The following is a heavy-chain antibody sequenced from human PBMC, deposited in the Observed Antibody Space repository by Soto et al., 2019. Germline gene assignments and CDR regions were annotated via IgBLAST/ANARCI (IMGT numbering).Heavy chain of an antibody. J-gene: IGHJ4*02. D-gene: IGHD6-13*01. CDR3: ARLETARIAAGGLGY. CDR2: IYPGDSDT. CDR1: GYSFTSYW. Sequence: PGESLKISCKGSGYSFTSYWIGWVRQMPGKGLEWMGIIYPGDSDTRYSPSFQGQVTISADKSISTAYLQWSSLKASDTAMYYCARLETARIAAGGLGYWGQGTMVTVSS. V-gene: IGHV5-51*01.